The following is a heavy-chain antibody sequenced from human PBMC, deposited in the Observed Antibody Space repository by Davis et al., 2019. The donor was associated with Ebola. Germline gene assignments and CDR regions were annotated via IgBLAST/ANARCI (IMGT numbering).Heavy chain of an antibody. CDR2: VYYTGNT. V-gene: IGHV4-59*01. Sequence: PSETLSLTCDVLGDSMSPYYWNWIRQSPGKGLEYIGYVYYTGNTNYNRSLGGWVWRVVDRSRRQFSLKLTSVTAADTAVYYCARMRCSLESCYKLYFDFWGQGALVTVSS. CDR3: ARMRCSLESCYKLYFDF. CDR1: GDSMSPYY. J-gene: IGHJ4*02. D-gene: IGHD3-10*01.